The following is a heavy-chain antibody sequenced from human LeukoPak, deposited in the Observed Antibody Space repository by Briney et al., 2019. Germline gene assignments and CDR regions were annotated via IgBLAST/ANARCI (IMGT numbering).Heavy chain of an antibody. CDR2: ISYDGSNK. D-gene: IGHD3-22*01. Sequence: GGSLRLSCAASGFTFSSYGMHWVRQAPGKGLEWVAVISYDGSNKYYADSVKGRFTISRDNSKNTLYLQMNSLRAEDTAVYYCAFTNYYDSSGYYAPRLDYWGQGTLVTVS. J-gene: IGHJ4*02. V-gene: IGHV3-30*03. CDR1: GFTFSSYG. CDR3: AFTNYYDSSGYYAPRLDY.